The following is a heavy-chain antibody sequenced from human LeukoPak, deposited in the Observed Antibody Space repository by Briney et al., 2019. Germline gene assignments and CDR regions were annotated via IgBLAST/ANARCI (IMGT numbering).Heavy chain of an antibody. V-gene: IGHV3-21*01. J-gene: IGHJ5*02. Sequence: GGSLRLSCAVSGFTFSDYFVHWVRQAPGKGPEWVSSISTSATFVHYADSVEGRFTISRDNTRNSLYLQMDSLRAEDTAVYYCARDFAFSYPWGQGTLVTVSS. CDR3: ARDFAFSYP. CDR1: GFTFSDYF. CDR2: ISTSATFV. D-gene: IGHD3-3*01.